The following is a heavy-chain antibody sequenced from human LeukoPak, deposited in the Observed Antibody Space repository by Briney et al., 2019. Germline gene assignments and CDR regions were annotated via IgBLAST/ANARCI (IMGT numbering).Heavy chain of an antibody. V-gene: IGHV3-33*01. D-gene: IGHD5/OR15-5a*01. CDR1: GFTFSSYG. Sequence: GGSLRLSCAASGFTFSSYGMHWVRQAPGKGLEWVAMIWYDGSNTYYADSVKGRFTISRDNSKNTLFLQMDSLRAEDAAVYYCARDRSTTHFDYWGQGTLVTVSS. J-gene: IGHJ4*02. CDR2: IWYDGSNT. CDR3: ARDRSTTHFDY.